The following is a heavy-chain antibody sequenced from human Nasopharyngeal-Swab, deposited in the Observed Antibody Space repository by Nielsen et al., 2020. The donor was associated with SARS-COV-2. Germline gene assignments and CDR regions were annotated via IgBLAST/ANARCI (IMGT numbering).Heavy chain of an antibody. CDR1: GGSISSSNW. Sequence: SETLSLTCAVSGGSISSSNWWSWVRQPPGKGLEWIGEIYHSGSTNYNPSLKSRVTISVDKSKNQFSLKLSSVTAADTAVYYCASLYYGSSGSVGAFDIWGQGTMVTVSS. D-gene: IGHD3-22*01. CDR3: ASLYYGSSGSVGAFDI. CDR2: IYHSGST. V-gene: IGHV4-4*02. J-gene: IGHJ3*02.